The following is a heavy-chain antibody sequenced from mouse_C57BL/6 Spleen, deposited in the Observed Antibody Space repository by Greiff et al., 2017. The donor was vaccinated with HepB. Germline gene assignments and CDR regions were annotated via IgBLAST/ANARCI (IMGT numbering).Heavy chain of an antibody. CDR3: ARGYYYGRGPVAY. V-gene: IGHV1-22*01. CDR1: GYTFTDYN. J-gene: IGHJ3*01. D-gene: IGHD1-1*01. CDR2: INPNNGGT. Sequence: VQLQQSGPELVKPGASVKMSCKASGYTFTDYNMHWVKQSHGKSLEWIGYINPNNGGTSYNQKFKGKATLTVNKSSSTAYMELRSLTSEDSAVYYCARGYYYGRGPVAYWGQGTLVTVSA.